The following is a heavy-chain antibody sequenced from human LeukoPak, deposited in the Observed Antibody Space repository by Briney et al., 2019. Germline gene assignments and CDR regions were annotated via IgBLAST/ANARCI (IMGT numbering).Heavy chain of an antibody. J-gene: IGHJ6*03. D-gene: IGHD3-16*01. CDR2: ISYYGSNE. CDR1: GFTFSSYG. CDR3: TTLVYYYYYMDV. Sequence: GRSLRLSCTASGFTFSSYGMHWVRQAPGKGLEWVAVISYYGSNEYYADSVKGRFTISRDNSKNTLYLQMNSLRAEDTAVYYCTTLVYYYYYMDVWGKGTTVTISS. V-gene: IGHV3-30*03.